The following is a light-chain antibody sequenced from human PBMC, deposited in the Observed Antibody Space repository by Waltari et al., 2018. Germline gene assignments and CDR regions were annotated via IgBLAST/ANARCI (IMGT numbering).Light chain of an antibody. CDR3: QQSYSSPYT. CDR1: QSIRNF. Sequence: DIQMTQSPSSLSASVGDKVTITCRTSQSIRNFLNWYQQKSGEAPKLLIYSAANLRSGVPSRFTGSGSETDFTLTISGLQPEDFASYFCQQSYSSPYTFGQGTKLDIK. CDR2: SAA. V-gene: IGKV1-39*01. J-gene: IGKJ2*01.